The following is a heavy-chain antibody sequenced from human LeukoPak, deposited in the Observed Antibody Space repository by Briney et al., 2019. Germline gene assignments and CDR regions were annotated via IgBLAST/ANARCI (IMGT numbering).Heavy chain of an antibody. Sequence: PGRSLRLSCAASGFTFSSYAMHWVRQAPGKGLKWVAVISYDGSNKYYADSVKGRFTISRDNSKNTLYLQMNSLRAEDTAVYYCARDAYYYDSSGYSAFDIWGQGTMVTVSS. J-gene: IGHJ3*02. CDR1: GFTFSSYA. V-gene: IGHV3-30-3*01. D-gene: IGHD3-22*01. CDR2: ISYDGSNK. CDR3: ARDAYYYDSSGYSAFDI.